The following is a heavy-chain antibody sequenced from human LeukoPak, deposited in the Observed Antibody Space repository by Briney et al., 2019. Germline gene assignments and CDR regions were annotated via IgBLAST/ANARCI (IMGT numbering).Heavy chain of an antibody. D-gene: IGHD2-2*01. Sequence: GGSLRLSCAASSFSVSSNYMTWVPQAPGKGLECVSVIYSGGSTYYADSVKGRFTISRDNSKNTLYLQMNSLRAEDTAVYFCASTGDIGYCSSTSCCFDYWGQGILVTVSS. CDR1: SFSVSSNY. CDR2: IYSGGST. V-gene: IGHV3-53*01. CDR3: ASTGDIGYCSSTSCCFDY. J-gene: IGHJ4*02.